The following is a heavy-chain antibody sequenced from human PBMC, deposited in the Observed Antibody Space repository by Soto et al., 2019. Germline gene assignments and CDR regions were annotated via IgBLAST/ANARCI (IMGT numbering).Heavy chain of an antibody. CDR3: AKVIGEVPAAMGNWFDP. CDR2: ISWNSGSI. D-gene: IGHD2-2*01. CDR1: GFTFDDYA. V-gene: IGHV3-9*01. Sequence: EVQLVESGGGLVQPGRSLRLSCAASGFTFDDYAMHWVRQAPGKGLEWVSGISWNSGSIGYADSVKGRFTISRDNAKNSLYLQMNSLRAEDTALYYCAKVIGEVPAAMGNWFDPWGQGTLVTVSS. J-gene: IGHJ5*02.